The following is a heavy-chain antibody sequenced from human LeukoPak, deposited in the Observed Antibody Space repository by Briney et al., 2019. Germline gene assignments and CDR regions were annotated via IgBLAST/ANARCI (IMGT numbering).Heavy chain of an antibody. CDR1: GGSISSGSYY. CDR2: IYTSGST. V-gene: IGHV4-61*02. Sequence: SETLSLTCTVSGGSISSGSYYWSWIRQPAGKGLEWIGRIYTSGSTNYNPSLKSRVTISVDTSKNQFSLKLSSVTAADTAVYYCARVGQWLYYFDYWGQGTLVTVSS. D-gene: IGHD6-19*01. J-gene: IGHJ4*02. CDR3: ARVGQWLYYFDY.